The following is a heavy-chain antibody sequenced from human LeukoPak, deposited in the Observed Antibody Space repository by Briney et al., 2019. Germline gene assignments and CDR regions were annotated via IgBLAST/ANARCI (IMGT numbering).Heavy chain of an antibody. J-gene: IGHJ1*01. V-gene: IGHV3-23*01. Sequence: GGSLRLSCAASGFTFSSYAMSWVRQAPGKGLEWVSAISGSGGSTYYADSVKGRFTISRDNSKNTLYLQMNSLRAEDTAVYYCAKQAHSGSHPAEYFQHWGQGTLVTVSS. D-gene: IGHD1-26*01. CDR3: AKQAHSGSHPAEYFQH. CDR2: ISGSGGST. CDR1: GFTFSSYA.